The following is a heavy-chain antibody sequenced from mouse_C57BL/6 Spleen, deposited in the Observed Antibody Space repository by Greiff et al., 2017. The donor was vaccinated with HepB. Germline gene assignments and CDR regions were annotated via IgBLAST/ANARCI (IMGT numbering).Heavy chain of an antibody. CDR1: GFSLTSYG. J-gene: IGHJ4*01. Sequence: QVQLKESGPGLVQPSQRLSITCTVSGFSLTSYGVHWVRQSPGKGLEWLGVIWSGGSTDYNAAFISRLSISKDNSKSHVFFKMNSLQADDTAIYYCARRYGNLYYAMDYWGQGTSVTVSS. CDR2: IWSGGST. CDR3: ARRYGNLYYAMDY. D-gene: IGHD2-1*01. V-gene: IGHV2-2*01.